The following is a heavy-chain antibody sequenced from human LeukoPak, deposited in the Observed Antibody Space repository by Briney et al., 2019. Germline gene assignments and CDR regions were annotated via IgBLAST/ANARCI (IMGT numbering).Heavy chain of an antibody. J-gene: IGHJ4*02. CDR2: ISAYNGNT. D-gene: IGHD3-10*01. Sequence: ASVKVSCKASGYTFINYGISWVRQAPGQGLEWMGWISAYNGNTNYAQKFQGRVTMTTDTSTSTAYMELRSLRSDDTAVYYCGSGSYYRTTHWGQGTLVTVSS. V-gene: IGHV1-18*01. CDR3: GSGSYYRTTH. CDR1: GYTFINYG.